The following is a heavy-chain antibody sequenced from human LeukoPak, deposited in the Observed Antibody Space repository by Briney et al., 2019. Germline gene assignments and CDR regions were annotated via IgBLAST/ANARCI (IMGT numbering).Heavy chain of an antibody. CDR1: GFTFTNYI. CDR2: INVGNGNT. CDR3: TRVGGSSSGWYHH. V-gene: IGHV1-3*01. D-gene: IGHD6-19*01. Sequence: GASVKVSCKASGFTFTNYIMHWVRQAPGQRLEWMGWINVGNGNTKYSQKFQGRVTITRDTSASTAYMELSSLSSEDTAVYYCTRVGGSSSGWYHHWGQGTLVTVSS. J-gene: IGHJ1*01.